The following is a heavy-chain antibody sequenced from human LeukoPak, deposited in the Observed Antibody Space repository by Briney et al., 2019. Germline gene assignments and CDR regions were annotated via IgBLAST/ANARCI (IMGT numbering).Heavy chain of an antibody. CDR2: IGSGGYT. V-gene: IGHV3-23*01. Sequence: PGGSLRLSCAACGFILSNYDVTWVRQTPGKGLEYVSSIGSGGYTFSAGSVRGRFSIYRDDSHNTVYLQMNGLRAEDTAIYFCAKKLPTVSAYFDLWGQGALVTVSS. CDR3: AKKLPTVSAYFDL. CDR1: GFILSNYD. J-gene: IGHJ4*02. D-gene: IGHD2/OR15-2a*01.